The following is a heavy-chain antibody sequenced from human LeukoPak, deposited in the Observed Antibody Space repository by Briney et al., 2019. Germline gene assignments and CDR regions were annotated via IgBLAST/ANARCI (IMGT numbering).Heavy chain of an antibody. V-gene: IGHV3-30-3*01. Sequence: PGGSLRLSCAASGFTFSSYAMHWVRQAPGKGLEWVAVISYDGSNKYYADSVKGRFTISRDNSKNTLYLQMNSLRAEDTAVYYCARDLTELWFPRPAPMDYWGQGTLVTVSS. CDR1: GFTFSSYA. CDR2: ISYDGSNK. D-gene: IGHD5-18*01. J-gene: IGHJ4*02. CDR3: ARDLTELWFPRPAPMDY.